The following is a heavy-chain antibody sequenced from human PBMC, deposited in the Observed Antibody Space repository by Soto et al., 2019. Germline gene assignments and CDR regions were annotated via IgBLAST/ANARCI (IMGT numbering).Heavy chain of an antibody. J-gene: IGHJ4*02. V-gene: IGHV4-39*01. Sequence: SESLSLTCTVSGVSITTSSYYWGWIRQTPGKGLEWIGSIYYSGETYYNPSLGSRVTISIDRSKNLFSLNLTSVTAADTAIYYCARHGSLWGQGALVTVSS. CDR3: ARHGSL. CDR1: GVSITTSSYY. CDR2: IYYSGET.